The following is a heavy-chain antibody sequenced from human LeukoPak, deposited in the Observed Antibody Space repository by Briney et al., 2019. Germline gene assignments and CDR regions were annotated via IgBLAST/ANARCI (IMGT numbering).Heavy chain of an antibody. CDR3: AGGGGVLWYFDL. V-gene: IGHV4-39*07. CDR2: IYYSGTT. Sequence: SETLSLTCTVSGGSISSSSYYWGWIRQPPGKGLEWIGCIYYSGTTYYNPSLKSRLTISVATSKHQFSMKLSSVTAAATAVYYFAGGGGVLWYFDLWGRGTLVTVSS. J-gene: IGHJ2*01. CDR1: GGSISSSSYY. D-gene: IGHD4/OR15-4a*01.